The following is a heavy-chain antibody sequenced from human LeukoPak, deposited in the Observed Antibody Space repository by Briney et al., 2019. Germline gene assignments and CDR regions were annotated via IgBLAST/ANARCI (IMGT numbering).Heavy chain of an antibody. CDR3: ARVEVVVGP. CDR1: GGSNSSSSYY. D-gene: IGHD3-22*01. CDR2: IYYSGST. Sequence: PSETLSLTCTVSGGSNSSSSYYWGWIRQPPGKGLEWIGSIYYSGSTYYNPSLKSRVTISVDTSKNQFSLKLSSVTAADTAVYYCARVEVVVGPWGQGTLVTLSS. J-gene: IGHJ5*02. V-gene: IGHV4-39*07.